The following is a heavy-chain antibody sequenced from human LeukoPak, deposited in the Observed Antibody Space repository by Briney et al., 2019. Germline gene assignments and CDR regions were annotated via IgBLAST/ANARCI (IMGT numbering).Heavy chain of an antibody. Sequence: SETLSLTCSVSGGSINRSSYYWGWIRQAPGKGLEWIVSVYYDGNTYYNPNPSLKSRATVSMDTSRNQFSLKLRSVTAADTAVYYCTKDSGHHRTDCWGQGTLVTVSS. CDR1: GGSINRSSYY. D-gene: IGHD1-26*01. CDR3: TKDSGHHRTDC. J-gene: IGHJ4*02. V-gene: IGHV4-39*02. CDR2: VYYDGNT.